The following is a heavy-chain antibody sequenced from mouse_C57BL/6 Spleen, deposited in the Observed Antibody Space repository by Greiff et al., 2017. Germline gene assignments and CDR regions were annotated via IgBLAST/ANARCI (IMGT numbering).Heavy chain of an antibody. CDR3: ARSGGYYGCDDDY. Sequence: QVQLQQPGTELVKPGASVKLSCKASGYTFTSYWMHWVKQRPGQGLEWIGNINPSNGGTNYNEKFKSKATMTVDKSSSTASMQLSSLTSADAAVYYCARSGGYYGCDDDYWGQGTTLTVSS. V-gene: IGHV1-53*01. CDR2: INPSNGGT. CDR1: GYTFTSYW. J-gene: IGHJ2*01. D-gene: IGHD2-2*01.